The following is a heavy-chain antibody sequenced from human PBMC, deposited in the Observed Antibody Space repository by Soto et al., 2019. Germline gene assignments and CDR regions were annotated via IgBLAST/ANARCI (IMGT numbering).Heavy chain of an antibody. V-gene: IGHV4-30-4*01. CDR2: IYYSGST. Sequence: ASETLSLTCTVSGGSISSGDYYWSLIRQPPGKGLEWIGYIYYSGSTYYNPSLKSRVTISVDTSKNQFSLKLSSVTAADTAVYYCARVGGFGATTIDYWGQGTLVTV. J-gene: IGHJ4*02. CDR3: ARVGGFGATTIDY. D-gene: IGHD3-10*01. CDR1: GGSISSGDYY.